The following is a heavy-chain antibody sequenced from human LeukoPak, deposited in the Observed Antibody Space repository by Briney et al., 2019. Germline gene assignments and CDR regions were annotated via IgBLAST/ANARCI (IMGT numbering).Heavy chain of an antibody. V-gene: IGHV3-7*01. Sequence: GGSLRPSCAASGFTFSSSWMSWVRQAPGKGLEWVAEIKQDGGEKFYVDSVKGRFTISRDNAKNSLYLEMNSLRNEDTAVYHCARAKDKCFNPWGQGTLVTVSS. J-gene: IGHJ5*02. CDR2: IKQDGGEK. CDR3: ARAKDKCFNP. CDR1: GFTFSSSW.